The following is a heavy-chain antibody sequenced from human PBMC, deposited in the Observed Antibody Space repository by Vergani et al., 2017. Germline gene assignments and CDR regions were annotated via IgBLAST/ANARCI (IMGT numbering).Heavy chain of an antibody. CDR3: ARVVYSSSSPFDY. J-gene: IGHJ4*02. Sequence: QVQLVQSGAEVKKPGASVKVSCKASGYTFTGYYMHWVRQAPGQGLEWMGWINPNSGGTNYAQKFQGRVTMTRDTSISTAYMELRSLRSDDTAVYYCARVVYSSSSPFDYWGQGTLVTVSS. CDR1: GYTFTGYY. V-gene: IGHV1-2*02. D-gene: IGHD6-6*01. CDR2: INPNSGGT.